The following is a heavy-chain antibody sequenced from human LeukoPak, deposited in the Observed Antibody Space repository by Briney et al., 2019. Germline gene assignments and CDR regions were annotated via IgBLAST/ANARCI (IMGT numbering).Heavy chain of an antibody. Sequence: PGGSLRLSCAASGFTFSNAWMSWARQAPGKGLEWVGRIKSKTDGGTTDYAAPVKGRFTISRDDSKNTLYLQMNSLKTEDTAVYYCTTDLGTAGDFDYWGQGTLVTVSS. D-gene: IGHD6-13*01. CDR3: TTDLGTAGDFDY. V-gene: IGHV3-15*01. CDR2: IKSKTDGGTT. CDR1: GFTFSNAW. J-gene: IGHJ4*02.